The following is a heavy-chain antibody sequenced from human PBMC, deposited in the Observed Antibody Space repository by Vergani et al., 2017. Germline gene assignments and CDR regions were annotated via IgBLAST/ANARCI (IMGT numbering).Heavy chain of an antibody. CDR1: GFTFSSYA. Sequence: QVQLVESGGGVVQPGRSLRLSCAASGFTFSSYAMHWVRQAPGKGLEWVAVISYDGSNKYYADSVKGRFTISRYNSKNTLYLQMNSLRAEDTAVYYCARDLGYSSGWYKRRGAFDIWGQGTMVTVSS. D-gene: IGHD6-19*01. CDR3: ARDLGYSSGWYKRRGAFDI. CDR2: ISYDGSNK. V-gene: IGHV3-30*01. J-gene: IGHJ3*02.